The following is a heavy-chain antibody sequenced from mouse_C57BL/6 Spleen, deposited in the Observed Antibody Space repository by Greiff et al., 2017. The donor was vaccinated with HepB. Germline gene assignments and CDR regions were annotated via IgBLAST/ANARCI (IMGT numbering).Heavy chain of an antibody. V-gene: IGHV1-80*01. D-gene: IGHD2-3*01. CDR1: GYAFSSYW. Sequence: VQLQQSGAELVKPGASVKLSCKASGYAFSSYWLHWVKPRPGKGLEWIGQIYPGDGDTNYNGKFKGQATMTAAKSSSTAYMRRSRLTSEDSAVYDWARERGYDGILGWFADWGQGTLVTVSA. CDR3: ARERGYDGILGWFAD. CDR2: IYPGDGDT. J-gene: IGHJ3*01.